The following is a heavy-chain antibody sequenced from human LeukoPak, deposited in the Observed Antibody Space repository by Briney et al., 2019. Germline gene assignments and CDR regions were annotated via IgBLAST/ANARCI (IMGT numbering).Heavy chain of an antibody. V-gene: IGHV3-13*01. CDR2: IGTAGDT. CDR1: GFTFSSYD. J-gene: IGHJ4*02. D-gene: IGHD3-22*01. Sequence: PGGSLTLSCAASGFTFSSYDMLGLRQATGKALEWVSIIGTAGDTYYPGSVKGRFTISRENAKNSLYLQMNSLRAGDTAVYYCARGFGDSSGYFDYWGQGTLVTVSS. CDR3: ARGFGDSSGYFDY.